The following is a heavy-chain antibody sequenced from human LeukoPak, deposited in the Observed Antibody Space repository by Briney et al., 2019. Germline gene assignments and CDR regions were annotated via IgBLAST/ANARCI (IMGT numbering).Heavy chain of an antibody. CDR3: AREVAAAANNWFDP. CDR1: GYTFTSYD. Sequence: SVKVSCKASGYTFTSYDINWVRQATGQGLEWMGRIIPILGIANYAQKFQGRVTITRDTSASTAYMELSSLRSEDTAVYYCAREVAAAANNWFDPWGQGTLVTVSS. D-gene: IGHD6-13*01. CDR2: IIPILGIA. J-gene: IGHJ5*02. V-gene: IGHV1-69*04.